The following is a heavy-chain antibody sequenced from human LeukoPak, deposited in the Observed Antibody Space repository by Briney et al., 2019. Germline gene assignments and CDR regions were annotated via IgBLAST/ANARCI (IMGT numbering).Heavy chain of an antibody. CDR2: ISGSGGST. CDR3: AKDESIGSSSWYLSYYYYYYGMDV. D-gene: IGHD6-13*01. J-gene: IGHJ6*02. Sequence: GGSLRLSCGASEFTFSSYAMSWVRQAPGKGLEWVSAISGSGGSTYYADSVKGRFTISRDDSKNTLYLQMNSLRAEDTAVYYCAKDESIGSSSWYLSYYYYYYGMDVWGQGTTVTVSS. CDR1: EFTFSSYA. V-gene: IGHV3-23*01.